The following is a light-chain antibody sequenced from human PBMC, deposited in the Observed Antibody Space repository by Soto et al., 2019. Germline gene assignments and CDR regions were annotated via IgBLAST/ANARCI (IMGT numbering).Light chain of an antibody. CDR3: QQYHIYSGT. V-gene: IGKV1-5*03. CDR1: QTIDSW. CDR2: KAS. J-gene: IGKJ1*01. Sequence: DIQMTQSPSTLSASVGDRVTITCRASQTIDSWLAWYQQRPGKPPNLLIYKASTLASGVPSGFSGSGSGTEFTLTINSLQPDDFVTYYCQQYHIYSGTFGQGTKVDIK.